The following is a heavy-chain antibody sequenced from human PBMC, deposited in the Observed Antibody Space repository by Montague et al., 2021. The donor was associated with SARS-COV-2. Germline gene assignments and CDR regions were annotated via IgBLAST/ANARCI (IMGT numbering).Heavy chain of an antibody. CDR1: GGSISSYP. D-gene: IGHD1-20*01. CDR2: ILICAIT. V-gene: IGHV4-59*13. CDR3: ARTGYNWNDWFDP. Sequence: SETLSLTCSVSGGSISSYPWCWIWICPGTGMERNGYILICAITDNNSTLKSRVTSSVEMSKNQFSLQLNSVTAADSAVYYCARTGYNWNDWFDPWGQGTLVTVSS. J-gene: IGHJ5*02.